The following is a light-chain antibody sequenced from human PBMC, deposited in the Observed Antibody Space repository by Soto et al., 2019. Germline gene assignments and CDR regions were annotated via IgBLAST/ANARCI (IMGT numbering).Light chain of an antibody. J-gene: IGLJ1*01. CDR2: DVS. V-gene: IGLV2-11*01. CDR3: YSYAGVSYV. Sequence: QSVLTQPRSVSGSPGQSVTISCTGTSSDVGGYNYVSWYQQHPGKAPKLMIYDVSKRPSGVPDRFSGSKSGNTASLTISGLQAEDEADYYRYSYAGVSYVFGAGTKVTVL. CDR1: SSDVGGYNY.